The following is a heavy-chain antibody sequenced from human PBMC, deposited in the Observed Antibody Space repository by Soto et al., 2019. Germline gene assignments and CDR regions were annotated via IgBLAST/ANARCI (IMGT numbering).Heavy chain of an antibody. V-gene: IGHV4-30-4*01. D-gene: IGHD4-17*01. J-gene: IGHJ6*02. Sequence: SETLSLTCTVSGGSISSGDDYWSWIRQPPGKGLEWIGYIYYSGSTYYNPSLKSRVTISVDTSKNQFSLKLSSVTAADTAVYYCARAPYGDYYYYYYGMDVWGQGTTVTVSS. CDR1: GGSISSGDDY. CDR3: ARAPYGDYYYYYYGMDV. CDR2: IYYSGST.